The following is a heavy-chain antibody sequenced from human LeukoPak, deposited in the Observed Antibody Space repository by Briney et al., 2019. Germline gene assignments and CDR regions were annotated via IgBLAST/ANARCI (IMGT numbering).Heavy chain of an antibody. D-gene: IGHD2-2*02. CDR1: GGSFSGYY. V-gene: IGHV4-34*01. CDR2: INHSGST. Sequence: SETLSLTCAVYGGSFSGYYWSWIRQPPGKGLERIGEINHSGSTNYNPSLKSRVTISVDTSKNQFSLKLSSVTAADTAVYYCARYQLLYGVFDYWGQGTLVTVSS. J-gene: IGHJ4*02. CDR3: ARYQLLYGVFDY.